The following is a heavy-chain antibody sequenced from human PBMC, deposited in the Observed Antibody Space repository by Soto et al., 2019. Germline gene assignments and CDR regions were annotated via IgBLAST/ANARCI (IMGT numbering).Heavy chain of an antibody. CDR3: ARSPQARNYDWFDP. CDR1: GGTFSSYA. D-gene: IGHD1-7*01. CDR2: ISPIFGTA. V-gene: IGHV1-69*01. Sequence: QVQLVQSGAEVKKPGSSVKVSCKASGGTFSSYAISWVRQAPGQGLEWMGGISPIFGTANYAQKFQGRVTITADESTSTADMERSSLRAEDTAVYYCARSPQARNYDWFDPWGQGTLVTVSS. J-gene: IGHJ5*02.